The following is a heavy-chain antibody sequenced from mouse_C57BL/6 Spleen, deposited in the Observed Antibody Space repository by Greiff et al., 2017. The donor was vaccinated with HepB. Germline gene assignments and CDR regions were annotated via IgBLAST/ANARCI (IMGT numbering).Heavy chain of an antibody. CDR1: GYTFTSYW. Sequence: QVQLKQPGTELVKPGASVKLSCKASGYTFTSYWMHWVKQRPGQGLEWIGNINPSNGGTNYNEKFKSKATLTVDKSSSTAYMQLSSLTSEDSAVYYCARGGTTSYYFDYWGQGTTLTVSS. CDR3: ARGGTTSYYFDY. CDR2: INPSNGGT. V-gene: IGHV1-53*01. J-gene: IGHJ2*01. D-gene: IGHD2-14*01.